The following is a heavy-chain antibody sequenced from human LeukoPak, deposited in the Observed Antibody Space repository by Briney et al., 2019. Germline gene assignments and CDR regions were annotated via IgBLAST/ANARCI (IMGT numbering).Heavy chain of an antibody. V-gene: IGHV3-66*01. CDR1: GFTVSSNY. CDR3: AREYYDSSGYYDY. Sequence: GGSLRLSCVASGFTVSSNYMSWVRQAPGKGLEWVSVIYSVGTTHYADSVKGRFTISRDNSKNTLYLQMNSLRAEDTAVYYCAREYYDSSGYYDYWGQGTLVTVSS. J-gene: IGHJ4*02. D-gene: IGHD3-22*01. CDR2: IYSVGTT.